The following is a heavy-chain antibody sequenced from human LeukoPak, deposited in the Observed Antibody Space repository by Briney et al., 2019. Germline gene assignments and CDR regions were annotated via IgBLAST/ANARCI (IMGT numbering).Heavy chain of an antibody. D-gene: IGHD1-26*01. J-gene: IGHJ4*02. Sequence: GGSLRLSWAASGFTFDDYAMHWVRQAPGKGLEWVSGISWNSGSIVYADSVKGRFTISRDNSKNTLYLQMNSLRAEDTAVYYCVHSGSFSGDALFDYWGQGTLVTVSS. V-gene: IGHV3-9*01. CDR2: ISWNSGSI. CDR3: VHSGSFSGDALFDY. CDR1: GFTFDDYA.